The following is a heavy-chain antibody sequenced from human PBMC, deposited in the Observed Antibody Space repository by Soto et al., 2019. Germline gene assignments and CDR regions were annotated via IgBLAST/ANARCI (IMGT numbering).Heavy chain of an antibody. CDR2: IYYSGNT. D-gene: IGHD6-19*01. V-gene: IGHV4-39*01. Sequence: SETLSLTCTVSGGSISRSDYYWGWIRQPPGKGLEWIGSIYYSGNTYYNPSLKSRVTISVDTSKNQFSLKLSSVTAADTGVYYCARPGQYNSGWTGPWEYFQHWGQGTLVTVSS. CDR1: GGSISRSDYY. J-gene: IGHJ1*01. CDR3: ARPGQYNSGWTGPWEYFQH.